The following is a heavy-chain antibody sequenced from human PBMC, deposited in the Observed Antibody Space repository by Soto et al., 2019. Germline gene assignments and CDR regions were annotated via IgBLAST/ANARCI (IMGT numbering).Heavy chain of an antibody. CDR1: GGSISSCIYY. CDR3: ARQDGQTTVTTIRVWLDP. V-gene: IGHV4-39*01. CDR2: MYYSGIT. J-gene: IGHJ5*02. Sequence: SETLSLTCTVSGGSISSCIYYWCWIRQPPGKGLEYIASMYYSGITYYNPSLKSRATISVDTSKNQISLKLRSVTAADTAVYYCARQDGQTTVTTIRVWLDPWSKGTLVT. D-gene: IGHD4-17*01.